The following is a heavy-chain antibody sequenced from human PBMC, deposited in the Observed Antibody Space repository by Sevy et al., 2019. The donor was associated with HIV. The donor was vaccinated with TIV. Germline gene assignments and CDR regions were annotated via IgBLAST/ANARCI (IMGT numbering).Heavy chain of an antibody. Sequence: SGPTLVKPTQTLTLTCTFSGFSLSTSGVGVGWIRQPPGKALEWLALIYWNDDKRYSPSLKSRLTITKDTSKNQVVLTMTNMDPVDTATYYCAHGHDFWSGLGRYYFDYWGQGTLVTVSS. J-gene: IGHJ4*02. D-gene: IGHD3-3*01. CDR1: GFSLSTSGVG. V-gene: IGHV2-5*01. CDR3: AHGHDFWSGLGRYYFDY. CDR2: IYWNDDK.